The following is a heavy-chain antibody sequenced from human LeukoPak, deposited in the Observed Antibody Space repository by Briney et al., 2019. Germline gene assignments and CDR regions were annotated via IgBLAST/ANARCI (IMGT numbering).Heavy chain of an antibody. CDR2: IYNSETT. CDR3: ARLSSGYYDFWSGSYQKYYYHYMDV. J-gene: IGHJ6*03. D-gene: IGHD3-3*01. Sequence: SETLSLTCSVSGASIRSYSWGWIRQPPGKGLEWIGSIYNSETTNYNPSLKSRVSISVDTSKIHFSLSLSSVIAADTAVHYCARLSSGYYDFWSGSYQKYYYHYMDVWGKGTTVTVS. CDR1: GASIRSYS. V-gene: IGHV4-4*09.